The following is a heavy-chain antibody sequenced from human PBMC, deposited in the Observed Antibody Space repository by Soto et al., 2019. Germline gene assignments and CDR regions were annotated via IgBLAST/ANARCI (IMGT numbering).Heavy chain of an antibody. CDR3: AKRTSDYKAFDY. V-gene: IGHV3-23*01. J-gene: IGHJ4*02. CDR2: ISGSGGTT. D-gene: IGHD4-17*01. Sequence: GGSLRLSCAASGFTFDNYAMSWVRQAPGKGLGWVSSISGSGGTTYYADSVKGRFTISRDNSKSTLFLQVNSLRAEDTAVYFCAKRTSDYKAFDYWGQGTQVTVSS. CDR1: GFTFDNYA.